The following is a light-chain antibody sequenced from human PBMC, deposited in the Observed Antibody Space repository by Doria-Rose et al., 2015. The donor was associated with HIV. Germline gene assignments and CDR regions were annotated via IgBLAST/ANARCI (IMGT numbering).Light chain of an antibody. CDR2: AAS. CDR3: QQSYSTPLT. CDR1: QSTGSF. J-gene: IGKJ4*01. Sequence: DIQLTQSPSSLSASVGDRVTITCRASQSTGSFLNWYQQKPGKAPKLLVYAASSLHNGVPSRFSGSGSGTDFTLTISSRQPEDFATYFCQQSYSTPLTFGGGTKVGIK. V-gene: IGKV1-39*01.